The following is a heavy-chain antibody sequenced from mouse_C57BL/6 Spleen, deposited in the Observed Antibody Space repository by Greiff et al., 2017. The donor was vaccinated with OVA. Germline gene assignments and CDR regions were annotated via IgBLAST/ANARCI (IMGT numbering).Heavy chain of an antibody. CDR3: ARHDYYGSSLFAY. D-gene: IGHD1-1*01. Sequence: VKVVESGAELVKPGASVKLSCKASGYTFTEYTIHWVKQRSGKGLEWIGWFYPGSGSIKYNEKFKDKATLTADKSSSTVYMELSRLTSEDSAVYFCARHDYYGSSLFAYWGQGTLVTVSA. V-gene: IGHV1-62-2*01. J-gene: IGHJ3*01. CDR2: FYPGSGSI. CDR1: GYTFTEYT.